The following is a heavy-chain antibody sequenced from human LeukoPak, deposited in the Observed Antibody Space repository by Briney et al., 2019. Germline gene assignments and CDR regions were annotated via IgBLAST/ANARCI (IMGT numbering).Heavy chain of an antibody. V-gene: IGHV3-11*04. D-gene: IGHD1-14*01. CDR3: ASSPEIADWFDP. Sequence: GGSLRLSCAASGFTFSDYYMSWIRQAPGKGLEWVSYISSSGSTIYYADSVKGRFTISRDNAKNSLYLQMNSLRAEDTAVYHCASSPEIADWFDPWGQGTLVTVSS. J-gene: IGHJ5*02. CDR2: ISSSGSTI. CDR1: GFTFSDYY.